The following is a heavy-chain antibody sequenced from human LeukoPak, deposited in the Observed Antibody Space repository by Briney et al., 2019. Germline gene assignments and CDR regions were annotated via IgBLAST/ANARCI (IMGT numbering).Heavy chain of an antibody. J-gene: IGHJ5*02. D-gene: IGHD3-22*01. V-gene: IGHV3-64D*09. CDR3: VKSGYYDRSGYYL. CDR2: ISNRGGST. Sequence: GGSLRLSCSASGFTFSSYAMHWVRQAPGKGLEYVSAISNRGGSTYYADSVKGRFTISRDNSKNTLYLQMSSLRAEDTAVYYCVKSGYYDRSGYYLWGQGTLVTVSS. CDR1: GFTFSSYA.